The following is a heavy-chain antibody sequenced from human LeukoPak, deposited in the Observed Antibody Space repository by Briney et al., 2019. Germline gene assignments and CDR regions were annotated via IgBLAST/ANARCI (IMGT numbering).Heavy chain of an antibody. CDR2: ISGSGGST. J-gene: IGHJ4*02. CDR1: GFTFSSYA. CDR3: ARERGYTYGYADY. Sequence: GGSLRLSCAASGFTFSSYAMSWVRQAPGKGLEWVSAISGSGGSTYYADSVKGRFTISRDNAKSSLYLQMNSLRAEDTAFYYCARERGYTYGYADYWGQGTLVTVSS. D-gene: IGHD5-18*01. V-gene: IGHV3-23*01.